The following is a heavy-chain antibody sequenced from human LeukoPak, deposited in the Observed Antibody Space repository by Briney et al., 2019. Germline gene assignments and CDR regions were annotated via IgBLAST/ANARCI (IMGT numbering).Heavy chain of an antibody. J-gene: IGHJ4*02. CDR3: ARSGGGMDDY. D-gene: IGHD3-16*01. CDR2: ISSSGNYI. Sequence: GGSLRLSCAASGLTFSSYRMNWVRQAPGKGLEWVSSISSSGNYIYYADSVKGRFTISRDNAKNSLYLQMNSLRAEDTAVYYCARSGGGMDDYWGQGPLVTVSS. V-gene: IGHV3-21*01. CDR1: GLTFSSYR.